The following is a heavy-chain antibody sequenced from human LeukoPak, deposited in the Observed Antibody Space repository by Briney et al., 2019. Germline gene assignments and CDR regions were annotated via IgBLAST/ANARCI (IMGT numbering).Heavy chain of an antibody. V-gene: IGHV4-59*01. CDR3: ARVSPYSSSWYWFDP. CDR1: GGSISSYY. Sequence: SETLSLTCSVSGGSISSYYWSWIRQPPGKGLEGMGYIYYSGSTNYNPSLKSRVTISVDTSKNQFSLKLSSVTAADTAVYDCARVSPYSSSWYWFDPWGQGTLVTVSS. J-gene: IGHJ5*02. D-gene: IGHD6-13*01. CDR2: IYYSGST.